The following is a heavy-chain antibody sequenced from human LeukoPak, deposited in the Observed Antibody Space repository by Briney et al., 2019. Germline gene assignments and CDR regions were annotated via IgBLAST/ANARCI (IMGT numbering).Heavy chain of an antibody. CDR2: IIPIFGTA. CDR3: ARRGTAAGTEGWFDP. J-gene: IGHJ5*02. V-gene: IGHV1-69*06. Sequence: WASVKVSCKASGGTFSSYAISWVRQAPGQGLEWMGGIIPIFGTANYAQKFQGRVTITADKSTSTAYMELSSLRSEDTAVYYCARRGTAAGTEGWFDPWGQGTLVTVSS. D-gene: IGHD6-13*01. CDR1: GGTFSSYA.